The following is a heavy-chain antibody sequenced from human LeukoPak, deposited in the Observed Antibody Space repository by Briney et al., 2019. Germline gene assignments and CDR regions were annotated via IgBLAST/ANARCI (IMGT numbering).Heavy chain of an antibody. Sequence: PSETLSLTCAVYGESSSGYYWSWIRQPPGKGPESLGEINHSGSTNFNPSLKSRVTVSVDTSKKQFSLKLRSVTAADTAVYYCAGYFGYYYYGMDVWGQGTTVTVSS. CDR1: GESSSGYY. J-gene: IGHJ6*02. V-gene: IGHV4-34*01. CDR2: INHSGST. CDR3: AGYFGYYYYGMDV. D-gene: IGHD3-9*01.